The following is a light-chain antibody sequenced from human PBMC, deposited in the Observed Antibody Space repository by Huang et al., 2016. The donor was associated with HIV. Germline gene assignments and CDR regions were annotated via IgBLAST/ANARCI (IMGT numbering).Light chain of an antibody. CDR3: QQSYSALIT. CDR2: DVS. J-gene: IGKJ5*01. V-gene: IGKV1-39*01. Sequence: IQLTQSPTSLSASVGDRVTIACRASQAIGTYLNWFQQNPGRAPKLLISDVSSLHTGSPSRFSGSGSGTEFTLTIRGLQFDDFATYVCQQSYSALITFGQGTLLEIK. CDR1: QAIGTY.